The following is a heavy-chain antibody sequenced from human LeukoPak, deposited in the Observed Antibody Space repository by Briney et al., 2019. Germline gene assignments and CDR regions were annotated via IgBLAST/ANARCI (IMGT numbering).Heavy chain of an antibody. D-gene: IGHD6-19*01. CDR3: AKDRDSSGWYAPADY. CDR2: ISGSGGST. Sequence: GGSLRLSCAASGFTFSSYAMSWVRQAPGKGLEWVSAISGSGGSTYYADSVKGRFTISRDNSKNTLYLQMNSLRAEDTAVYYCAKDRDSSGWYAPADYWGQGTQVTVSS. V-gene: IGHV3-23*01. CDR1: GFTFSSYA. J-gene: IGHJ4*02.